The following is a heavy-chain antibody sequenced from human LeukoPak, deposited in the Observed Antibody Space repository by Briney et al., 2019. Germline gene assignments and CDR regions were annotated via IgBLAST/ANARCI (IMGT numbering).Heavy chain of an antibody. V-gene: IGHV4-34*01. CDR1: GVSFSGYY. CDR3: ARGRIQLWLRGGRNFDY. CDR2: INHSGST. D-gene: IGHD5-18*01. Sequence: PSETLSLTCAVYGVSFSGYYWSWIRQPPGKGLEWIGEINHSGSTNYNPSLKSRVTISVDTSKNQFSLKLSSVTAADTAVYYCARGRIQLWLRGGRNFDYWGQGTLVTVSS. J-gene: IGHJ4*02.